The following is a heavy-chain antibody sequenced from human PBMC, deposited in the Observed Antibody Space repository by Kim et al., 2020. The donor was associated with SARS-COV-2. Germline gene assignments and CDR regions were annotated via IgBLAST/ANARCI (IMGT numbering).Heavy chain of an antibody. CDR3: AKDEGVTKFAY. Sequence: GGSLRLSCAASGFTFSIYGMHWVRQAPGKGLEWVALIWYDGSNKYYADSVKGRFTISRDNSKNTLYLQMNSLRAEDTAVYYCAKDEGVTKFAYWGQGTLVTVSS. CDR1: GFTFSIYG. D-gene: IGHD4-17*01. V-gene: IGHV3-33*06. J-gene: IGHJ4*02. CDR2: IWYDGSNK.